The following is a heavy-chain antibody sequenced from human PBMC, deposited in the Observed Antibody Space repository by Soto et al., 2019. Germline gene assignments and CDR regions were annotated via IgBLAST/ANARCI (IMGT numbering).Heavy chain of an antibody. CDR1: GGSIRSSY. CDR2: VYYSGTT. J-gene: IGHJ5*02. Sequence: PSETLSLTCSVSGGSIRSSYWTWLRQPPGKGLEWIGYVYYSGTTNCNPSLKSRVTISVDTSKNEFSLKLSSVTAADTAVYYCARDSSGYNWFDPWGQGTLVTVSS. D-gene: IGHD3-22*01. V-gene: IGHV4-59*01. CDR3: ARDSSGYNWFDP.